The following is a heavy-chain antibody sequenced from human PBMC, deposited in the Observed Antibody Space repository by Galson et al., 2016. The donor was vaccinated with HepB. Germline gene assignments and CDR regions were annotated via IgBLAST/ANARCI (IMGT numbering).Heavy chain of an antibody. V-gene: IGHV4-4*02. CDR1: VGSIRSPYW. J-gene: IGHJ4*02. CDR3: ATVRAGCSSTSCYIDH. Sequence: TLSLTCGVSVGSIRSPYWWTWVRQSPGKGLEWIGEISGGRTNYNPSFNSRATISVDSSRNQFSLNLNSVTAADTAVYYCATVRAGCSSTSCYIDHWGQGTLVTVSS. CDR2: ISGGRT. D-gene: IGHD2-2*01.